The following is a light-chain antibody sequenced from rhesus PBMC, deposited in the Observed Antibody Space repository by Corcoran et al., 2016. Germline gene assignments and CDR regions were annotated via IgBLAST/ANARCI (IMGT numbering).Light chain of an antibody. CDR1: ENVNNY. CDR2: AAS. CDR3: QHSYGTPFT. Sequence: DIQMTQSPSSLSASVGDRLTITCRASENVNNYLHWYQQKPGKAPKLLIYAASTSQSGVPSRFSGSGSGTDYTFTISSLQPDNVATYCCQHSYGTPFTFGRGTKVDIK. J-gene: IGKJ3*01. V-gene: IGKV1-74*01.